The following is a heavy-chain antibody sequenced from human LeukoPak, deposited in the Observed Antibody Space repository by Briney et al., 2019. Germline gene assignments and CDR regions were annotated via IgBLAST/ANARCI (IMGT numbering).Heavy chain of an antibody. CDR3: AGGGTYYDFWSGYRTSSYYFDY. CDR1: GGTISSYY. CDR2: IYYRGST. D-gene: IGHD3-3*01. V-gene: IGHV4-59*01. Sequence: SETLSLTCTVSGGTISSYYWSWIRQPPGKGLEWIGYIYYRGSTNYNPSLKSRVTISVDTSKNQFSLKLSSVTAADTAVYYCAGGGTYYDFWSGYRTSSYYFDYWGQGTLVTVSS. J-gene: IGHJ4*02.